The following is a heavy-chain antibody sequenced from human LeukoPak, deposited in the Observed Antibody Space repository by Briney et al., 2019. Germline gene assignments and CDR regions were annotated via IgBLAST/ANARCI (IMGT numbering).Heavy chain of an antibody. V-gene: IGHV1-69*05. Sequence: ASVKVSCKASGYTFTSYGINWVRQAPGQGLEWMGGIIPIFGTANYPQKFQGRVTITTDESTSTAYVELSSLRSEDTAVYYCARGRGTNYYDSSGYYYFDYWGQGTLVTVSS. CDR1: GYTFTSYG. CDR3: ARGRGTNYYDSSGYYYFDY. J-gene: IGHJ4*02. D-gene: IGHD3-22*01. CDR2: IIPIFGTA.